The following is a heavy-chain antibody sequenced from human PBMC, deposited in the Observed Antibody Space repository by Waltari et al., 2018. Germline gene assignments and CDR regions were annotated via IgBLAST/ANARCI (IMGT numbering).Heavy chain of an antibody. J-gene: IGHJ3*02. Sequence: EVQLVESGGGLVQPGGSLRPPCAASGFTLSSYWMSWVRQAPGKGLEWVANIKKDGSEEYYVDSVRGRFTISRDNAKNSLYLQMNSLRPEDTAVYYCARDQWFAFDIWGQGTMVTVSS. D-gene: IGHD3-22*01. CDR2: IKKDGSEE. CDR3: ARDQWFAFDI. CDR1: GFTLSSYW. V-gene: IGHV3-7*01.